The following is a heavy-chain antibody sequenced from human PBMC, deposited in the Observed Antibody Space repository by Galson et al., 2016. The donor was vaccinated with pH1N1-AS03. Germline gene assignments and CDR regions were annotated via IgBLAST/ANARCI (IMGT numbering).Heavy chain of an antibody. V-gene: IGHV3-23*01. J-gene: IGHJ6*02. CDR1: GVTFTDFA. Sequence: SLRLSCATSGVTFTDFAVSWVRQAPGQGLEWVSATSSIVGSTYYAEYVKGRFTITRDNSKNTADLQLNSLRAEDTAVYYCAKDRDDQQHHYFSGSDVWGQGTTVIVSS. D-gene: IGHD1-1*01. CDR3: AKDRDDQQHHYFSGSDV. CDR2: TSSIVGST.